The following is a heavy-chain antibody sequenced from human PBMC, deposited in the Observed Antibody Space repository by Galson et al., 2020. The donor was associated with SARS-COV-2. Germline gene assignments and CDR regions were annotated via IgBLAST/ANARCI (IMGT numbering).Heavy chain of an antibody. Sequence: GGSLRLSCAASGFTFSGSAIHWVRKASGKGLEWVGRIKSNANSYATAYAASVKGRFTMSRDDSTNTAYLQMNSLKTEDTALYYCTSGYCSGSSCDAEVDSWGQGTLVTVSS. CDR3: TSGYCSGSSCDAEVDS. V-gene: IGHV3-73*01. CDR2: IKSNANSYAT. J-gene: IGHJ5*01. D-gene: IGHD2-2*01. CDR1: GFTFSGSA.